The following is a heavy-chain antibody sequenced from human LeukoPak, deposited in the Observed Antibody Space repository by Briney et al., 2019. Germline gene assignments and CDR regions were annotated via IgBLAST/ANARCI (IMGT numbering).Heavy chain of an antibody. CDR2: ISSSSTYI. Sequence: PGGSLRLSCAASGFTFSSDNMNWVRQAPGKGLEWVSSISSSSTYIDYADSEKGRFTISRDNAKNSLYLQMNSLRAEDTAVYYCARDHISMVQGSYSGFYYYMDVWGKGTTVTVSS. D-gene: IGHD3-10*01. CDR3: ARDHISMVQGSYSGFYYYMDV. CDR1: GFTFSSDN. J-gene: IGHJ6*03. V-gene: IGHV3-21*01.